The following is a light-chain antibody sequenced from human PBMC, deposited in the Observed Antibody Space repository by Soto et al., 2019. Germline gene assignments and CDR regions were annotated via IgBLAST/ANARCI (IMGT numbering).Light chain of an antibody. CDR1: QSVSSN. CDR2: GAA. J-gene: IGKJ1*01. CDR3: QQYDNWPT. Sequence: EIVMTQSPATLSVSPGERATLTCRASQSVSSNLAWYQQKPGQAPRPLIYGAATRATGISARFSGSGSGTEFTLTISSLRPEDFAVYYCQQYDNWPTFGQGTKVEI. V-gene: IGKV3-15*01.